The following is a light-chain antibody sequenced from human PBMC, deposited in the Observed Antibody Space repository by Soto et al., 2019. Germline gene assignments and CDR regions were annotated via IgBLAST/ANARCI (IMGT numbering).Light chain of an antibody. CDR3: QKYGSQRALFT. J-gene: IGKJ3*01. CDR1: QSVSSIY. CDR2: GAS. V-gene: IGKV3-20*01. Sequence: ESVLTQSPGTLSLSPGERATLSCRASQSVSSIYLAWYQQKPGQAPRLLIYGASNRATGIPDRFSGSGSGTEFTLTISRLEPEDFAVYYCQKYGSQRALFTFGPGTRVEIK.